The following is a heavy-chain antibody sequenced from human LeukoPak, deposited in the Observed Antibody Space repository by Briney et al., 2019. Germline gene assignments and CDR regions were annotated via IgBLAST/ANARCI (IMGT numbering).Heavy chain of an antibody. CDR3: AKGLSAGTIDY. Sequence: GGSLRLSCAASGFTFSSYGMRWVRQAPGKGLEWVAVISFNGGTKYYADSVKGRFTISRDNSKGTAFLQMNSLRRNDTAIYFCAKGLSAGTIDYWGQGALVTVSS. CDR2: ISFNGGTK. V-gene: IGHV3-30*18. D-gene: IGHD6-19*01. CDR1: GFTFSSYG. J-gene: IGHJ4*02.